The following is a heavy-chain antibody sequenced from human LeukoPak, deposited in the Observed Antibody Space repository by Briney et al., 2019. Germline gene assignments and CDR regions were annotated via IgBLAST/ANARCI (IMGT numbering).Heavy chain of an antibody. J-gene: IGHJ4*02. Sequence: SETLSLTCTVSGGSISSYYWSWIRQPPGKGLEWIGYIYYSGSTKYNPSLKSRVTISVDTSKNQFSLKVSSVTAADTAVYYCARRELDRDGYNKPLDYWGQGTLVTVSS. CDR1: GGSISSYY. V-gene: IGHV4-59*08. CDR3: ARRELDRDGYNKPLDY. CDR2: IYYSGST. D-gene: IGHD5-24*01.